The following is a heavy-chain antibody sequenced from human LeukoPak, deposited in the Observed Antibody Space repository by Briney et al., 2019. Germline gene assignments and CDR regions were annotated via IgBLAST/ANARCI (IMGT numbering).Heavy chain of an antibody. CDR1: GFTFRSYS. CDR2: ITSGSSTI. Sequence: GGSLRLSCAASGFTFRSYSMNWGRQAPGKGLEWISYITSGSSTINYADSVQGRFTISRDNAKNSLYLQMSSLTDEDTAVYYCARGAAGMAYFDYWGQGSLVTVSS. J-gene: IGHJ4*02. CDR3: ARGAAGMAYFDY. V-gene: IGHV3-48*02. D-gene: IGHD6-25*01.